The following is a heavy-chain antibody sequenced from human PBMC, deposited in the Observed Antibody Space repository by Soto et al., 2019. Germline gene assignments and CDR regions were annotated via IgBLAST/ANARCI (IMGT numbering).Heavy chain of an antibody. CDR2: ISWNSGNI. CDR3: AKDRYSGSYADAFDI. D-gene: IGHD1-26*01. V-gene: IGHV3-9*01. J-gene: IGHJ3*02. Sequence: EVQLVESGGGLVQPGRSLRLSCAASGFTFGDYAMQWVRQAPRKGLEWVSGISWNSGNIGYADSVKGRFTISRDNAKNSLYLQMNSLRGEDTAFYYCAKDRYSGSYADAFDIWGQGTMVTVSS. CDR1: GFTFGDYA.